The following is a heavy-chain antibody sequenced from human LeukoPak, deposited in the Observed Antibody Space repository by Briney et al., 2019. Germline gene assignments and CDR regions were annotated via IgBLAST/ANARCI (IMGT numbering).Heavy chain of an antibody. D-gene: IGHD3-3*01. CDR2: IYSGGST. Sequence: GGSLRLSCAASGFTVSSNYMSWVRQAPGKGLEWVSVIYSGGSTYYSDSVKGRFTISRDNSKNTLYLQMNSLRAEDTAVYYCASSIYGHFDYWGQGTLVTVSS. CDR3: ASSIYGHFDY. CDR1: GFTVSSNY. V-gene: IGHV3-53*01. J-gene: IGHJ4*02.